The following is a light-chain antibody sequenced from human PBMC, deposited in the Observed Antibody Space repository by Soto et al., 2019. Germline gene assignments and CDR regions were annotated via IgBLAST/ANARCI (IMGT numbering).Light chain of an antibody. J-gene: IGKJ1*01. V-gene: IGKV4-1*01. CDR3: QQYYSSPPT. Sequence: DIVMTQSPDSLAVSLGERATVNCKSSQSVLYSSKNENKLAWYQQKPGQPPKLLIYWASTRESGVPDRFSGSGSGTDFTLTSSSLQAEDVAVYFCQQYYSSPPTFGQGTKVDIK. CDR1: QSVLYSSKNENK. CDR2: WAS.